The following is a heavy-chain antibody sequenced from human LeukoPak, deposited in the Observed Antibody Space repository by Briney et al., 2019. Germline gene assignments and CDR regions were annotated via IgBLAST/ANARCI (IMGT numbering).Heavy chain of an antibody. J-gene: IGHJ5*02. V-gene: IGHV3-7*03. CDR2: IKQDGSEK. CDR3: AMDFAKFQWLVDNWFDP. D-gene: IGHD6-19*01. CDR1: GFTFSSYW. Sequence: PGGSLRLSCAASGFTFSSYWMSWVRQAPGKGLEWVANIKQDGSEKYYVDSVKGRFTISRDNSKNTLYLQMNSLRAEDTAVYYCAMDFAKFQWLVDNWFDPWGQGTLVTVSS.